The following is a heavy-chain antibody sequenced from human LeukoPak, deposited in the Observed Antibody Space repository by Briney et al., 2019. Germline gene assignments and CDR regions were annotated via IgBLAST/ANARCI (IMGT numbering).Heavy chain of an antibody. D-gene: IGHD3-22*01. CDR1: GFTFSSYA. CDR2: ISGSGGST. V-gene: IGHV3-23*01. Sequence: GSLRLSCAXSGFTFSSYAMSWVRQAPGKGLEWVSAISGSGGSTYYADSVKGRFTISRENCKNTLYLQMNSLRAEDTAVYYCAQMYYFDSSAYELGIDYWGQGTLVTVSS. CDR3: AQMYYFDSSAYELGIDY. J-gene: IGHJ4*02.